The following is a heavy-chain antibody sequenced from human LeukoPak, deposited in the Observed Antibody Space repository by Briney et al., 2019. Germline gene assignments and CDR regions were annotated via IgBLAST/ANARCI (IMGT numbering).Heavy chain of an antibody. CDR2: ISSGSTYI. Sequence: GESLKISCKGSGYSFTSYWIGWVRQAPGKGLEWVSSISSGSTYIYYADSVKGRFTISRDNAKSSLFLQMNSLRADDAAVYYCARAPLGESDYWGQGALVTVSS. V-gene: IGHV3-21*01. CDR1: GYSFTSYW. D-gene: IGHD3-10*01. J-gene: IGHJ4*02. CDR3: ARAPLGESDY.